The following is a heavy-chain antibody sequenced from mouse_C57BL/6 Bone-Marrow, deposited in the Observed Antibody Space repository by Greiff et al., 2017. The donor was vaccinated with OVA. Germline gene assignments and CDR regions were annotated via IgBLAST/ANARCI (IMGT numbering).Heavy chain of an antibody. Sequence: VQLQQSGPELVKPGASVKISCKASGYTFTDYYMNWVKQSHGKSLEWIGDINPNNGGTSYNQKFKGKATLTVDKSSSTAYMELRSLTSEDSAVYYCARNDYHWYFDVWGTGTTVTVSS. CDR2: INPNNGGT. D-gene: IGHD2-4*01. V-gene: IGHV1-26*01. CDR3: ARNDYHWYFDV. J-gene: IGHJ1*03. CDR1: GYTFTDYY.